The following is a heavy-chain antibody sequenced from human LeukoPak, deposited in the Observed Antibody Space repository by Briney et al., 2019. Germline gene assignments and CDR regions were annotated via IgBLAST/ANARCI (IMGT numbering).Heavy chain of an antibody. CDR3: AREGQYDILTAPRNCFDP. CDR1: GYTFTIYL. D-gene: IGHD3-9*01. Sequence: ASVTVSFKASGYTFTIYLISWVRQVPRQGLEWMGWISGQDGNTDDAQKYKDRVTFTTDTSTSTAYMELRSLTSDDTAVYYCAREGQYDILTAPRNCFDPWGQGTLVTVSS. J-gene: IGHJ5*02. V-gene: IGHV1-18*01. CDR2: ISGQDGNT.